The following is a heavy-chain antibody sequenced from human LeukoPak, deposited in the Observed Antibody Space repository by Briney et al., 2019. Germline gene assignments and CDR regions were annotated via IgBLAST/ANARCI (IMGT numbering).Heavy chain of an antibody. CDR1: GFPFTNYA. Sequence: PGGSLRLSCVASGFPFTNYAMSWIRQAPGKGLEWVSAISGSGGSTYYADSVKGRFTISRDNSKNTLYLQMNSLRAEDTAVYYCCQQLWDWGQGTLVTVSS. CDR2: ISGSGGST. D-gene: IGHD5-18*01. J-gene: IGHJ4*02. V-gene: IGHV3-23*01. CDR3: CQQLWD.